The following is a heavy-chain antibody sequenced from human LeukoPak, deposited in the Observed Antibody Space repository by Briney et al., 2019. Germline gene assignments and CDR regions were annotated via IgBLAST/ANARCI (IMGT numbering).Heavy chain of an antibody. CDR2: IIPIFGTA. Sequence: ASVKVSCKASGGTFSSYAISWVRQAPGQGLEWMGGIIPIFGTANYAQKFQGRVTITADESTSTAYMELSSLRSEDTAVYYCARGYRMRGAFDIWGQGTMVTVSS. CDR1: GGTFSSYA. CDR3: ARGYRMRGAFDI. V-gene: IGHV1-69*13. D-gene: IGHD2-15*01. J-gene: IGHJ3*02.